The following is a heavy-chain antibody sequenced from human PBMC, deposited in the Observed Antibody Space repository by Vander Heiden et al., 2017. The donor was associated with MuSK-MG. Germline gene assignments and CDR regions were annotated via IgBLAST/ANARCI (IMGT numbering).Heavy chain of an antibody. CDR2: IKQDGSEK. Sequence: EVQLVESGGGLVQPGGSLRLSCAASGFTFSSYWMSWVRQDPGKGLEWVANIKQDGSEKYYVDSVKGRFTISRDNAKNSLYLQMNSLRAEDTAVYYCARAQFLEWLLSDYYYGMDVWGQGTTVTVSS. J-gene: IGHJ6*02. V-gene: IGHV3-7*01. D-gene: IGHD3-3*01. CDR3: ARAQFLEWLLSDYYYGMDV. CDR1: GFTFSSYW.